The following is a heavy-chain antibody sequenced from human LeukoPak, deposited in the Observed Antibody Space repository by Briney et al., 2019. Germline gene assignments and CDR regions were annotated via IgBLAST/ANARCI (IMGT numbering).Heavy chain of an antibody. D-gene: IGHD5-18*01. CDR3: AREAARILGDYMDD. Sequence: ASVKVSCKASGYTFTGYYMHWVRQAPGQGLEWMGWINPNSGGTNYAQKFQGRVTMTRDTSISTAYMELSRLRSDDTAVYYCAREAARILGDYMDDWGKGTTVTVSS. CDR2: INPNSGGT. V-gene: IGHV1-2*02. CDR1: GYTFTGYY. J-gene: IGHJ6*03.